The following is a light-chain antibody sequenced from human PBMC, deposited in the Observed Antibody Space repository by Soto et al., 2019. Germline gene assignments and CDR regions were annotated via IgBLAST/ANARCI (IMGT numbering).Light chain of an antibody. J-gene: IGLJ3*02. CDR2: LNSDGRH. V-gene: IGLV4-69*01. CDR1: SGHSSYA. Sequence: QLVLTQSPSASASLGASVKLTCTLSSGHSSYAIAWHQQQPERGPRYLMKLNSDGRHSKGDGIPDRFSGSSSGAERYLTISSLQSEDEADYYCQTWGTGFWVFGGGTKVTV. CDR3: QTWGTGFWV.